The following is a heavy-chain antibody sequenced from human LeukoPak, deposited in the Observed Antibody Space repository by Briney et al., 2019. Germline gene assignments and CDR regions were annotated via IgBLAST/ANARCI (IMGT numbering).Heavy chain of an antibody. CDR3: ARNTYYDFWSVPPPYYYYMDV. CDR2: MNPNSGNT. V-gene: IGHV1-8*03. J-gene: IGHJ6*03. D-gene: IGHD3-3*01. Sequence: ASVKVSCKASVYTFTSYDIKWVRQATGQGLEWMGWMNPNSGNTGYAQKLQGRVTITRNTSISTAYMELSSLSSEDTAVYYCARNTYYDFWSVPPPYYYYMDVWGKGTTVTVSS. CDR1: VYTFTSYD.